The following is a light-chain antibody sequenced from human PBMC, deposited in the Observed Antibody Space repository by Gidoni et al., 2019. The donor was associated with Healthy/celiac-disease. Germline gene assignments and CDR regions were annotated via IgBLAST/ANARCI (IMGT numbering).Light chain of an antibody. CDR2: AAS. V-gene: IGKV1-39*01. CDR1: QSISSY. J-gene: IGKJ2*02. CDR3: QQSYSTPWT. Sequence: DIQMTQSPASLSASVGDRVTITCRASQSISSYLNWHQQKPGKAPKLLIYAASSVQSGVPSRFSGSGSGTDFTLTISRLQPEDFATYYCQQSYSTPWTFGHGTKLEIK.